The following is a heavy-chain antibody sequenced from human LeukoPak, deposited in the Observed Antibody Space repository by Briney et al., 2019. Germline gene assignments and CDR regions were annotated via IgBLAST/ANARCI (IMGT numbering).Heavy chain of an antibody. V-gene: IGHV1-2*02. CDR2: INPDRGGT. CDR3: AISIQAAAIPAFDY. J-gene: IGHJ4*02. D-gene: IGHD6-25*01. CDR1: GNTFAGHN. Sequence: ASVKVSCKAPGNTFAGHNVHWMRQAPGQGLELMGWINPDRGGTDYARQFQGRVTMTSDTSIRAAYMELSSLVSEDSAVYFCAISIQAAAIPAFDYWGQGTLVTVSS.